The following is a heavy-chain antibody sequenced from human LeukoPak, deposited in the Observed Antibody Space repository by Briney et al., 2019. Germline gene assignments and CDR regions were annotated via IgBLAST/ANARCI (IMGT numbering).Heavy chain of an antibody. D-gene: IGHD2-15*01. CDR2: VYYSGVT. J-gene: IGHJ4*02. CDR1: GGSTGSDY. CDR3: ARLSLRCSGGSCYRGAFDS. V-gene: IGHV4-59*08. Sequence: SETLSLTCGVSGGSTGSDYWSWIRQPPGKGLEWIAYVYYSGVTSYNPSLKSRVAISIDTSKNRFSLNLTSVTAADTAVYYCARLSLRCSGGSCYRGAFDSWGQGTLVTVSS.